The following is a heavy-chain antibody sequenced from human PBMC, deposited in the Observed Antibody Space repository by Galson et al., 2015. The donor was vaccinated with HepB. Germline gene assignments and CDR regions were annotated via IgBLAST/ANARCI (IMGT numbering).Heavy chain of an antibody. V-gene: IGHV3-48*04. CDR3: ARDLQNYYGSGSYYNVLIG. D-gene: IGHD3-10*01. Sequence: SLRLSCAAFGVTFSNFNMNWVRQAPGKGLEWVSYISYNRASIYYADSVKGRFTISRDNANNSLYLQMSSLRVEDTAVYYCARDLQNYYGSGSYYNVLIGWGQGTLVTVSS. J-gene: IGHJ4*02. CDR2: ISYNRASI. CDR1: GVTFSNFN.